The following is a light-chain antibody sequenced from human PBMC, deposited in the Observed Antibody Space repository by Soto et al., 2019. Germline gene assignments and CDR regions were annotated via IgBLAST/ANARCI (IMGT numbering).Light chain of an antibody. V-gene: IGLV2-14*01. CDR3: NSYTSKSTGV. CDR1: SSDVGGYNY. J-gene: IGLJ1*01. CDR2: EVS. Sequence: QSALTKPASVSGSPGQSITISCTGTSSDVGGYNYVSWYQQHPGKTPKLIIYEVSNRPSGVSNRFSGSKSGNTSSLTISGLQAEDDADDSCNSYTSKSTGVFGTGTKLTVL.